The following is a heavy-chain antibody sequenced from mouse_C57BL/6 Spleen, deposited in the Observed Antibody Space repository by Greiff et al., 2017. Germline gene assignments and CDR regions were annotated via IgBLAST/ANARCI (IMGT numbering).Heavy chain of an antibody. D-gene: IGHD1-1*01. V-gene: IGHV5-17*01. CDR3: ARPSYYYGWDYFDY. J-gene: IGHJ2*01. CDR2: ISSGSSTI. Sequence: EVMLVESGGGLVKPGGSLKLSCAASGFTFSDYGMHWVRQAPEKGLEWVAYISSGSSTIYYADTVKGPFTISRDNAKNTLFLQMTSLRSEDTAMYYCARPSYYYGWDYFDYWGQGTTLTVSS. CDR1: GFTFSDYG.